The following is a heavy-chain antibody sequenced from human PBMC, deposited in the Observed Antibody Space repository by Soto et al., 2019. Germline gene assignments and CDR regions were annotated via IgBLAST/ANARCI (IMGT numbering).Heavy chain of an antibody. CDR1: GFRFTTYG. CDR3: ARADGDFIPLDY. V-gene: IGHV3-33*01. Sequence: QVQLVESGGGVVQPGRSLRISCATSGFRFTTYGFHWVRQAPGKGLEWVAVIWYDGSNQYYAESVKGRFTISRDNSKNTFYLQMNSLKVGDTAVYFCARADGDFIPLDYWGQGTLVTVSS. CDR2: IWYDGSNQ. J-gene: IGHJ4*02. D-gene: IGHD4-17*01.